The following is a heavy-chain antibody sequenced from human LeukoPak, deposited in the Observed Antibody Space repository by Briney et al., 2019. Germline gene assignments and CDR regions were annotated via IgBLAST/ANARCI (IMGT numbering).Heavy chain of an antibody. J-gene: IGHJ4*02. CDR3: ARGRWYYGSGSYYKL. CDR1: GGTFSSYT. D-gene: IGHD3-10*01. Sequence: SVKVSCKASGGTFSSYTISWVRQAPGQGLEWMGRTIPILGIANYAQKFQGRVTITADKSTSTAYMELSSLRSEDTAVYYCARGRWYYGSGSYYKLWGQGTLVTVSS. CDR2: TIPILGIA. V-gene: IGHV1-69*02.